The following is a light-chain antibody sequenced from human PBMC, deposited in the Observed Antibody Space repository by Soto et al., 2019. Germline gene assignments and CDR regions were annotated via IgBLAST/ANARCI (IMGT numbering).Light chain of an antibody. CDR1: QSISSN. V-gene: IGKV3-15*01. CDR2: GAS. J-gene: IGKJ1*01. CDR3: QQYNYWPPWT. Sequence: EVVMTQSPATLSVSPEERATLSCRASQSISSNLAWYQQKPGQAPRLLIYGASTRATGIPARFSGSVSGTVFTLTISSLQPEYFAVYYCQQYNYWPPWTFGQGTKVEIK.